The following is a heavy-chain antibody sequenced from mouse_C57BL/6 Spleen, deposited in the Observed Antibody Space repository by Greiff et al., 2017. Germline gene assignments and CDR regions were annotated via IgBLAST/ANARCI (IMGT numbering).Heavy chain of an antibody. V-gene: IGHV14-4*01. CDR2: IDPENVDT. J-gene: IGHJ4*01. Sequence: EVQLQQSGAELVRPGASVKLSCTASGFNIKDDYMHWVKQRPEQGLEWIGWIDPENVDTEYASKFQGKATITADTSSNTAYLQLSSLTSEDTAVYYCTTGECGNYLYAMDYWGQGTSVTVSS. CDR1: GFNIKDDY. CDR3: TTGECGNYLYAMDY. D-gene: IGHD2-10*02.